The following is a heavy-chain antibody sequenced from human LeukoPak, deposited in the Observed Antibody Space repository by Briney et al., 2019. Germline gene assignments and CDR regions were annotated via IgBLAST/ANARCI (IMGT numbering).Heavy chain of an antibody. CDR1: GFTFSSYG. Sequence: PGGSLRLSCAASGFTFSSYGMHWVRQAPGKGLEWVAVISYDGSNKYYADSVKGRFTISRDNSKNTLSLQMNSLRAEDTAVYYCARADLWFGEPNHYYFDYWGQGTLVTVSS. J-gene: IGHJ4*02. V-gene: IGHV3-30*03. CDR2: ISYDGSNK. CDR3: ARADLWFGEPNHYYFDY. D-gene: IGHD3-10*01.